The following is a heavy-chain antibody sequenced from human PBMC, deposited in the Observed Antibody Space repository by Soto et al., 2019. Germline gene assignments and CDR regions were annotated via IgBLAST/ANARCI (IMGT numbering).Heavy chain of an antibody. CDR2: ISSNGGST. D-gene: IGHD6-19*01. CDR3: ARAIYSSGWYYFDY. J-gene: IGHJ4*02. CDR1: GFTFSSYA. Sequence: EVQLVESGEGLVQPGGSLRLSCAASGFTFSSYAMHWVRQAPGKGLEYVSGISSNGGSTYYVDSVKGRFTISRDNSKNTLYLQMGSLRAEDMAVYYCARAIYSSGWYYFDYWGQGTLVTVSS. V-gene: IGHV3-64*02.